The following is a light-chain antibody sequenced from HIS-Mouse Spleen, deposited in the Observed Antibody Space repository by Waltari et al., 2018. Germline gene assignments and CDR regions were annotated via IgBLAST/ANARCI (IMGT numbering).Light chain of an antibody. J-gene: IGLJ3*02. CDR1: SGSIASNY. CDR3: QSYDSSNSWV. CDR2: EDN. V-gene: IGLV6-57*02. Sequence: NFMLTQPHSVSESPGKTVTIPCTGSSGSIASNYVQWYQQRPGSAPPTVIYEDNQRPSGVPDRFSGSIDSSSNSASLTISGLKTEDEADYYCQSYDSSNSWVFGGGTKLTVL.